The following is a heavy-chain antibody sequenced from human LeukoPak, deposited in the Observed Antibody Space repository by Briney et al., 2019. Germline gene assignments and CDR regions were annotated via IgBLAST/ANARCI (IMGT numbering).Heavy chain of an antibody. CDR1: GGSISSGSYY. V-gene: IGHV4-61*02. J-gene: IGHJ4*02. CDR2: IYTSGST. CDR3: ARGRGSGSYYRGHYFDY. Sequence: PSETLSLTCTVSGGSISSGSYYWSWIRQPAGKGLEWIGRIYTSGSTNYNPSLKSRVTISVDTSKNQFSLKLSSVTAADTAVYFCARGRGSGSYYRGHYFDYWGQGTLVTVSS. D-gene: IGHD3-10*01.